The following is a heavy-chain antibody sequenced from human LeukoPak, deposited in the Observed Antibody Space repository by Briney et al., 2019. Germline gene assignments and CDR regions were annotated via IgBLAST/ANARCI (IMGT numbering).Heavy chain of an antibody. V-gene: IGHV3-74*01. J-gene: IGHJ4*02. CDR1: GFTFSNYW. CDR3: ASHRYSGTYMAN. CDR2: INADGSST. D-gene: IGHD1-26*01. Sequence: GGSLRLSYAASGFTFSNYWMHWVRQAPGKGLVWVSRINADGSSTGYADSVKGRFTISRDNAKNTLYLQVNSLRVEDTAVYFCASHRYSGTYMANWGQGTLVTVSS.